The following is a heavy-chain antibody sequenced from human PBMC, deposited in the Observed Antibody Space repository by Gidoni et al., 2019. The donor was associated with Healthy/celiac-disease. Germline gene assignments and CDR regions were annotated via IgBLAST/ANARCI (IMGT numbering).Heavy chain of an antibody. V-gene: IGHV1-2*02. CDR2: INPNSGGT. CDR3: AVDSSGYYYVPDY. Sequence: HVPLVQSGAEVKKPGASAKVSCKASGYTFNGYYMHWVRQAPGQGLEWMGWINPNSGGTNYAQKFQGRVTMTRDTSISTAYMELSRLRSDDTAVYYCAVDSSGYYYVPDYWGQGTLVTVSS. D-gene: IGHD3-22*01. J-gene: IGHJ4*02. CDR1: GYTFNGYY.